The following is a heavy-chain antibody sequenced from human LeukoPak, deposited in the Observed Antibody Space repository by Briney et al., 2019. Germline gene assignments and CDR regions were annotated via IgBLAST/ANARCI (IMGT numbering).Heavy chain of an antibody. D-gene: IGHD5-24*01. CDR3: ARAEMATIKDGYFDY. V-gene: IGHV4-59*01. J-gene: IGHJ4*02. CDR1: GGSISSYY. Sequence: PSETLSLTCTVSGGSISSYYWSWIRQPPGKGLEWIGYIYYSGSTNYNPSLKSRVTISVDTSKNQFSLKLSSVTAADTAVYYCARAEMATIKDGYFDYWGQGTLVTVSS. CDR2: IYYSGST.